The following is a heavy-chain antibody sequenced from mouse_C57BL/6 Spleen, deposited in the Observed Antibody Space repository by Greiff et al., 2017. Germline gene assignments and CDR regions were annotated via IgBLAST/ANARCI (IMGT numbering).Heavy chain of an antibody. D-gene: IGHD2-1*01. Sequence: VQLQQPGAELVKPGASVKMSCMASGYTFTIYPIERMKQNHGKSLEWIGNSHPYNDDTKYNEKFKGKATLTVEKSSSTVYLGLSRLSSDDSAVYCCARGNPCAMDDWGQGTSVTVSS. CDR1: GYTFTIYP. CDR3: ARGNPCAMDD. CDR2: SHPYNDDT. V-gene: IGHV1-47*01. J-gene: IGHJ4*01.